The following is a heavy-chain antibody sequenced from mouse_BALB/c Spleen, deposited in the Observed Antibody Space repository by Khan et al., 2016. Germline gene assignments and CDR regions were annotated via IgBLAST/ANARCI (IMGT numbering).Heavy chain of an antibody. CDR3: ARAWPYAMDY. J-gene: IGHJ4*01. V-gene: IGHV5-4*02. Sequence: EVELVESGGGLVKPGGSLKLSCAASGFTFSDYYMYWVRQTPEKRLEWVATISDGGDYTYYPDSVKGRFTISRDNAKNNLYLQMNSLKAEDTAMYYCARAWPYAMDYLGQGASVTVSS. CDR2: ISDGGDYT. CDR1: GFTFSDYY.